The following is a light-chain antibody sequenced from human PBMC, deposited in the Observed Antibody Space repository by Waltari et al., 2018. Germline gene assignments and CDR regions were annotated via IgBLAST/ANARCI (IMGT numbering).Light chain of an antibody. CDR1: QSISIY. J-gene: IGKJ1*01. CDR2: DAS. V-gene: IGKV3-11*01. CDR3: RQRSDWPPTWT. Sequence: EVVLTQSPATLSLSPGDRATLSCRASQSISIYLAWYQHKPAQAPRLLIFDASNRATGIPARFRGSGSGTDFTLAISNLEPEDSAVYYCRQRSDWPPTWTFGQGTKVEMK.